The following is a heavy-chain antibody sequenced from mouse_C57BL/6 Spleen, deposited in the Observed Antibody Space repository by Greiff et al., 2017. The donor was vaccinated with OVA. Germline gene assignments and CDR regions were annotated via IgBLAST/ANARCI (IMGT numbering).Heavy chain of an antibody. J-gene: IGHJ4*01. CDR2: IYPRSGNT. CDR3: ARKEVYSGSGHGAMDY. Sequence: QVQLKESGAELARPGASVKLSCKASGYTFTSYGISWVKQRTGQGLEWIGEIYPRSGNTYYNEKFKGKATLTADKSSSTAYMELHSLTSEDSSVYFCARKEVYSGSGHGAMDYWGQGTSVTVSS. V-gene: IGHV1-81*01. D-gene: IGHD1-1*01. CDR1: GYTFTSYG.